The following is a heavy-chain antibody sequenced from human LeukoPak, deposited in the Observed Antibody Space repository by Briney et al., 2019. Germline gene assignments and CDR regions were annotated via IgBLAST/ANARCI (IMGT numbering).Heavy chain of an antibody. V-gene: IGHV4-31*03. CDR3: ARGDSSGSEDY. CDR1: GGSISSGGYY. J-gene: IGHJ4*02. D-gene: IGHD3-22*01. Sequence: SGTLSLTCTVSGGSISSGGYYWSWIRQHPGKGLEWIGYIYYSGSTYYNPSLKSRVTISVDTSKNQFSLKLSSVTAADTAVYYCARGDSSGSEDYWGQGTLVTVSS. CDR2: IYYSGST.